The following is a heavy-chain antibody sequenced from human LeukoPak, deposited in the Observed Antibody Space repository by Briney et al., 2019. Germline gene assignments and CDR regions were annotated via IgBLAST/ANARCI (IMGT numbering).Heavy chain of an antibody. CDR3: ARDSSPRYSGYDWVF. D-gene: IGHD5-12*01. CDR2: ISWNSGSI. V-gene: IGHV3-9*03. Sequence: GGSLRLSCAASGFTFDDYAMHWVRQAPGKGLEWVSGISWNSGSIGYADSVKGRFTISRDNAKNSLYLQMNSLRAEDMALYYCARDSSPRYSGYDWVFWGRGTLVTVSS. J-gene: IGHJ4*02. CDR1: GFTFDDYA.